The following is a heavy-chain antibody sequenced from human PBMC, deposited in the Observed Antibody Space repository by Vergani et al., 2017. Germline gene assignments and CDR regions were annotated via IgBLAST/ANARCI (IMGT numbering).Heavy chain of an antibody. CDR1: GFTFIAYA. CDR2: ISGRSNYI. D-gene: IGHD3-3*01. CDR3: ARKQYYDRIVYYQVESCGH. V-gene: IGHV3-21*06. Sequence: EVHLLESGGGLVQSGGSLRLSCVASGFTFIAYAMTWVRQGPGKGLEWVCSISGRSNYIYYADSLKGRLPISRDNSKNSVYLRMNSLRTHVTAIYYCARKQYYDRIVYYQVESCGHRGQGTLVTHSA. J-gene: IGHJ4*02.